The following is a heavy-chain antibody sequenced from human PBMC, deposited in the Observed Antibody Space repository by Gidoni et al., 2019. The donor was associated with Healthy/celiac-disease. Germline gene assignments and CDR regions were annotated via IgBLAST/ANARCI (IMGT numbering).Heavy chain of an antibody. J-gene: IGHJ4*02. CDR1: GFSLSARGVG. CDR3: AHRLGYCSSTSGPAGYSSSWFDY. Sequence: QITLKESRPTLVKPTQTLTLTCTLSGFSLSARGVGVGCLRQPPGKALEWLALIYWNDDKRYSPSLKSRLTITKDTSKNQVVLTMTNMDPVDTATYYCAHRLGYCSSTSGPAGYSSSWFDYWGQGTLVTVSS. V-gene: IGHV2-5*01. CDR2: IYWNDDK. D-gene: IGHD2-2*01.